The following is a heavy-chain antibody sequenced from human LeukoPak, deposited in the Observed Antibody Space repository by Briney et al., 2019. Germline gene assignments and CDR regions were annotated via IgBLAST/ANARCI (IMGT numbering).Heavy chain of an antibody. CDR2: INPSGVST. J-gene: IGHJ4*02. CDR1: GYTFTSYG. V-gene: IGHV1-46*01. Sequence: GASVKVSCKASGYTFTSYGISWVRQAPGQGLEWMGIINPSGVSTTYAQKFQGRVTMTRDTSTSTVYMELRSLRSDDTAVYYCARRAFMTTVDYWGQGTLVTVSS. CDR3: ARRAFMTTVDY. D-gene: IGHD4-11*01.